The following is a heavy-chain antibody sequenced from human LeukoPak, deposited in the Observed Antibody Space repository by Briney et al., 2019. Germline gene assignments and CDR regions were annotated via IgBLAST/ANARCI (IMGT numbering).Heavy chain of an antibody. CDR2: IKQDGSEA. D-gene: IGHD3-10*01. CDR3: TRHALFGSGRTHLDF. J-gene: IGHJ4*02. Sequence: GGSLRLSCAASEFTFNRYWMSWVRQAPGKGLQWVANIKQDGSEAHYVDSVKGRFTISRDNAKNSLSLQMNSLNVDDTGVYFCTRHALFGSGRTHLDFWSQGTLVSVSS. V-gene: IGHV3-7*04. CDR1: EFTFNRYW.